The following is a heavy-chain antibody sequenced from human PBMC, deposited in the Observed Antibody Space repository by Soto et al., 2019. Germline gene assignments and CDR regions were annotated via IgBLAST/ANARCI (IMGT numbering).Heavy chain of an antibody. J-gene: IGHJ6*03. V-gene: IGHV4-59*01. D-gene: IGHD3-3*01. Sequence: SETLSLTCAVSGGSISSYYWSWVRQPPGKGLEWIGYIYYSGSTNYNPALKSRVTISVDTSKNEFSLKLSSVTDADTAVYYCARFGEDYDVWRGYSAPYYYYYMDVWGQGTTVTVSS. CDR2: IYYSGST. CDR1: GGSISSYY. CDR3: ARFGEDYDVWRGYSAPYYYYYMDV.